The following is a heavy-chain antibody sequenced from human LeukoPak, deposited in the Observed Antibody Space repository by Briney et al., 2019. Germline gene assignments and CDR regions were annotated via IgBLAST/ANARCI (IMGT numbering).Heavy chain of an antibody. CDR1: GVSISSGTYY. V-gene: IGHV4-31*03. CDR3: ARAPYGSGSYYYPY. D-gene: IGHD3-10*01. CDR2: IYYSAST. J-gene: IGHJ4*02. Sequence: TLSLTCTVSGVSISSGTYYWSWIRQHPGKGLEWIGYIYYSASTYYNQSLKSRVTISLEASENQFSLKLSSVTAADTAMYYCARAPYGSGSYYYPYWGQGTLVTVSS.